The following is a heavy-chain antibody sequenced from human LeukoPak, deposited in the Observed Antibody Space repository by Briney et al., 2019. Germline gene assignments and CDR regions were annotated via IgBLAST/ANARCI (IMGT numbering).Heavy chain of an antibody. CDR1: GGTFTSYI. J-gene: IGHJ6*02. D-gene: IGHD6-19*01. Sequence: ASVKVSCKAAGGTFTSYIISWVRQAPGQGVEWMGRIIPILGIANYAQKFQGRVTITADESTSTAYMELSSLRSEDTAVYYCARGKRSSEVDVWGQGTTVAVSS. CDR2: IIPILGIA. CDR3: ARGKRSSEVDV. V-gene: IGHV1-69*02.